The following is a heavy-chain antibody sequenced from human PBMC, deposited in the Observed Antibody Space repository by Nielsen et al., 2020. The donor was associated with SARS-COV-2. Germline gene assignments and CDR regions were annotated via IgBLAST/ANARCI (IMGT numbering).Heavy chain of an antibody. Sequence: WVRQAPGQGLEWMGWINTNTGNPTYAQGFTGRFVFSLDTSVSTAYLQISSLKAEDTAVYYCASGVVVVPALDYYYYGMDVWGQGTTVTSP. J-gene: IGHJ6*02. D-gene: IGHD2-2*01. V-gene: IGHV7-4-1*02. CDR3: ASGVVVVPALDYYYYGMDV. CDR2: INTNTGNP.